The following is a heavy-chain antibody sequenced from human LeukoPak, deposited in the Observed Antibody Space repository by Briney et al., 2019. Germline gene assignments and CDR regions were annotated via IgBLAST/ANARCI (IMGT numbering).Heavy chain of an antibody. V-gene: IGHV3-23*01. CDR1: GITLSNYG. D-gene: IGHD3-10*01. Sequence: HPGGSLRLSCVVSGITLSNYGMSWVRQAPGKGLEWVSGISERGDSTNYADSVKGRFIISRDTSKNTVYLQMNSLRVEDTAVYFCAKRGIVIRAVIIIGFHKEAYYFDYWGQGILVTVSS. J-gene: IGHJ4*02. CDR2: ISERGDST. CDR3: AKRGIVIRAVIIIGFHKEAYYFDY.